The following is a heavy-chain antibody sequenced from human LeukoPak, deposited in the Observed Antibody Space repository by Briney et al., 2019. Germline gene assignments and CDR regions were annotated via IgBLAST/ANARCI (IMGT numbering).Heavy chain of an antibody. CDR2: ISSSGSTI. V-gene: IGHV3-11*01. Sequence: GGSLRLSCAASGFTFSDYYMSWIRQAPGKGLEWVSYISSSGSTIYYADSVKGRFTISRDNAKNSLYLQMNSLRAEDTAVYYCARDSCSSTSCYWVFGMDVWGQGTTVTVS. CDR3: ARDSCSSTSCYWVFGMDV. J-gene: IGHJ6*02. CDR1: GFTFSDYY. D-gene: IGHD2-2*01.